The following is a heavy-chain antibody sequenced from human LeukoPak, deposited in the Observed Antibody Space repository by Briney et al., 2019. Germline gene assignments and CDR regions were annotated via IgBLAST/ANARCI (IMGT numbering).Heavy chain of an antibody. CDR2: IYSDGSTK. D-gene: IGHD6-13*01. V-gene: IGHV3-33*01. Sequence: SGGSLRLSCAASGFTFSAYGMHRVRQAPGKGLEWVAVIYSDGSTKYYADSVKGRFTISRDNSENTLYLQMNSLRAEDTAVYYCATGPQSAAAGIFDYWGQGTLVTVSS. CDR1: GFTFSAYG. CDR3: ATGPQSAAAGIFDY. J-gene: IGHJ4*02.